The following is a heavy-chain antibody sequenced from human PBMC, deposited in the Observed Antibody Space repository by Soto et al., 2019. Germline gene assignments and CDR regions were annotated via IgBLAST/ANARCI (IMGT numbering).Heavy chain of an antibody. CDR2: ISFDGNNK. J-gene: IGHJ5*02. Sequence: GGSRKLSCAASVFTFGTYGMHWVRQAPGKGLEWVAIISFDGNNKYYSDSVKGRFTISRDNSKNMVFLQMNSLRPEDTAVYYCVKPKEHFYDSSPGETWGQGTPVTVSS. CDR3: VKPKEHFYDSSPGET. CDR1: VFTFGTYG. D-gene: IGHD3-22*01. V-gene: IGHV3-30*18.